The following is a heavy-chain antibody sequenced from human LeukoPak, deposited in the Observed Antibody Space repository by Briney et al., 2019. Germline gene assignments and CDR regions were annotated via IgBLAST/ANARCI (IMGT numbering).Heavy chain of an antibody. V-gene: IGHV1-69*05. CDR2: IIPIFGTA. CDR1: GGTFTSYA. J-gene: IGHJ6*03. CDR3: ARDRCGSSGCQLRDYYYMDV. D-gene: IGHD6-19*01. Sequence: GSSVEVSCKASGGTFTSYAISWVRQAPGQGLDWMGGIIPIFGTANYAQKFQGRVTITTDESTSTAYMELSSLRSEDTAVYYCARDRCGSSGCQLRDYYYMDVWGKGTTVTVSS.